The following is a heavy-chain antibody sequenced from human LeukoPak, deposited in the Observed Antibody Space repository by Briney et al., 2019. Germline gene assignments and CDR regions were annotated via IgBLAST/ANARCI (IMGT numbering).Heavy chain of an antibody. CDR2: TRNKASSYTT. CDR3: ASFAWYSSGWYVLDY. J-gene: IGHJ4*02. V-gene: IGHV3-72*01. D-gene: IGHD6-19*01. CDR1: GFTFSDYY. Sequence: GGSLRLSCATSGFTFSDYYINWVRQAPGKGLEWVGRTRNKASSYTTDYATSVKGRFTISRDDSKKSLYLQMNSLKTEDTAVYYCASFAWYSSGWYVLDYWGQGTLVTVSS.